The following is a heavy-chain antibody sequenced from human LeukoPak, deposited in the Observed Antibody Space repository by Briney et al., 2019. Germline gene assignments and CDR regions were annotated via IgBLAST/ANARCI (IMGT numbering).Heavy chain of an antibody. CDR2: IIPIFGTA. CDR3: ARDGPPEYYFDY. J-gene: IGHJ4*02. V-gene: IGHV1-69*05. CDR1: GGTFSSYA. Sequence: ASVKVSCXASGGTFSSYAISWVRQAPGQGLEWMGGIIPIFGTANYAQKFQGRVTITTGESTSTAYMELSSLRSEDTAVYYCARDGPPEYYFDYWGQGTLVTVSS.